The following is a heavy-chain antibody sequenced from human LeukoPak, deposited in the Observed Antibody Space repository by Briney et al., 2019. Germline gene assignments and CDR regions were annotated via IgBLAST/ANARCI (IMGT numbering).Heavy chain of an antibody. V-gene: IGHV4-31*03. Sequence: PSETLSLTCTVSGGSISSGGYYWSWIRQHPGKGLEWIGYIYYSGSTYYNPSLKSRVTISVDTSKNQFSLKLSSVTAADTAVYYCARGQYRLGMDVWGQGTTVTVSS. CDR2: IYYSGST. CDR3: ARGQYRLGMDV. J-gene: IGHJ6*02. D-gene: IGHD3-16*02. CDR1: GGSISSGGYY.